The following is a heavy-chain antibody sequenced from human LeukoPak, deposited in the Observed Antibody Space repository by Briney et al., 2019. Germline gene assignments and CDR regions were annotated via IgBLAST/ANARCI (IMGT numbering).Heavy chain of an antibody. Sequence: SETLSLTCTVSGGSIRGHYSGWIRQSPEKGLVWIGYMYYSGSTNYNPSLKSRVTISIDMSKNQFSLKLSSVTAADTALYYCARHFTYYYDSSGYPRDAFDIWGQGTMVTVSS. D-gene: IGHD3-22*01. CDR3: ARHFTYYYDSSGYPRDAFDI. CDR1: GGSIRGHY. V-gene: IGHV4-59*08. J-gene: IGHJ3*02. CDR2: MYYSGST.